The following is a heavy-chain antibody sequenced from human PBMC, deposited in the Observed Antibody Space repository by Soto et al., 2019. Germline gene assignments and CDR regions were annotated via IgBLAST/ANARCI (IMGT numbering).Heavy chain of an antibody. D-gene: IGHD2-15*01. CDR1: GDSVSSSDFY. V-gene: IGHV4-61*08. Sequence: SETLSLTCAVSGDSVSSSDFYWTWIRQPPGKPLEWIGYVYSTGTTNYSPSLKSRVDMSVDTSENQFSLKMRSVTAADAAVYFCARVSKXVAPKDGKSAYFYAMDVWGPGTTVTVSS. J-gene: IGHJ6*02. CDR3: ARVSKXVAPKDGKSAYFYAMDV. CDR2: VYSTGTT.